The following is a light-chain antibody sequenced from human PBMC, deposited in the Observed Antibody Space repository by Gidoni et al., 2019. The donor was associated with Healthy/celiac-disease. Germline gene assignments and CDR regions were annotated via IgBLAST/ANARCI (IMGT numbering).Light chain of an antibody. CDR1: QSASSSY. CDR2: GAS. V-gene: IGKV3-20*01. Sequence: EIVLTQSPGTLSLSPGERATLSCRASQSASSSYLAWYQQNPGQAPRLLIYGASSRATGIPDRFSGSGSVTDFTLTISRLEPEDLAVYYCQQYGSSRALTFGGGTKVEIK. J-gene: IGKJ4*01. CDR3: QQYGSSRALT.